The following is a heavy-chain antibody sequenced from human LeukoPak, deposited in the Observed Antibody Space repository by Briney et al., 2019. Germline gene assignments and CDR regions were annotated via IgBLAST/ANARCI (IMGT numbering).Heavy chain of an antibody. Sequence: GGSLRLSCAASGLTFSSYSMHWVRQAPGKGLEWVSSISSSSSHIYYADSVKGRFTISRDNAKNSLYLQMNSLRAEDTAVYYCARDFTYYDFWSGYSSRFDPWGQGTLVTVSS. J-gene: IGHJ5*02. CDR2: ISSSSSHI. CDR1: GLTFSSYS. D-gene: IGHD3-3*01. CDR3: ARDFTYYDFWSGYSSRFDP. V-gene: IGHV3-21*01.